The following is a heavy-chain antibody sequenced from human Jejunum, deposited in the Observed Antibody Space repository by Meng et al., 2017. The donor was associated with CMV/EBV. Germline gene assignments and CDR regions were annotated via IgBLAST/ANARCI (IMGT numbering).Heavy chain of an antibody. J-gene: IGHJ4*02. V-gene: IGHV4-61*02. CDR3: ARESLVASPPEGFDY. Sequence: LQQSGPGLVKPSPTLSLTCTVSGGSISSGRYYWSWIRQPANKGLEWIARIYTSGSINYNPSLKSRVTISVDTSKNQFSLKLGSVTAADTAVYYCARESLVASPPEGFDYWGQGTLVTVSS. CDR2: IYTSGSI. CDR1: GGSISSGRYY. D-gene: IGHD1-14*01.